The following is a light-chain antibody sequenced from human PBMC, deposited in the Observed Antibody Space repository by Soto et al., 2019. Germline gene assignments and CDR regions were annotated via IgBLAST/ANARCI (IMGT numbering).Light chain of an antibody. V-gene: IGKV1-39*01. CDR3: QQSYRTPRS. CDR2: GAS. CDR1: QYVDTY. J-gene: IGKJ1*01. Sequence: DIQMTQSPSSPSESVGDRVTITCRASQYVDTYLNWYQQKPGKAPKLLIYGASSLQSGVPSRFSGIGSGTDFTLTISSLQPEDSATYYCQQSYRTPRSFGQGTKVEVK.